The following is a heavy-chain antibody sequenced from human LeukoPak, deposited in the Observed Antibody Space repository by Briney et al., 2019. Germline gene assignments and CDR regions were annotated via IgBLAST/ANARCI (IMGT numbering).Heavy chain of an antibody. J-gene: IGHJ4*02. V-gene: IGHV1-2*02. CDR2: INPNSGGT. CDR1: GYTFTGYY. D-gene: IGHD6-13*01. Sequence: ASVKVSCKASGYTFTGYYMHWVRQAPGQGLEWMGWINPNSGGTNYAQKFQGRVTMTRDTSISTAYMELSRLRSDDTAVYYCARDGYSSSCYGANFDYWGQGTLVTVSS. CDR3: ARDGYSSSCYGANFDY.